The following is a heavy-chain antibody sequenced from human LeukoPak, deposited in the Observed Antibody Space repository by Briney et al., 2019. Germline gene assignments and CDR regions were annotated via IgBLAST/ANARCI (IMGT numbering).Heavy chain of an antibody. J-gene: IGHJ3*02. CDR2: INPNSGGT. Sequence: ASVKVSYKASGYTFTGYYMHWVRQAPGQGLEWMGWINPNSGGTNYAQKFQGRVTMTRDTSISTAYMELSRLRSDDTAVYYCASPYGSESNAFDIWGQGTMVTVSS. V-gene: IGHV1-2*02. CDR3: ASPYGSESNAFDI. CDR1: GYTFTGYY. D-gene: IGHD3-10*01.